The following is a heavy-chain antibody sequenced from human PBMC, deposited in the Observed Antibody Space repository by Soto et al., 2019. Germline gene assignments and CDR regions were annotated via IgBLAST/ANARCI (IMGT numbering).Heavy chain of an antibody. CDR2: IYYSGST. D-gene: IGHD4-17*01. J-gene: IGHJ4*02. CDR3: ASPPYGDYGY. Sequence: PSETLSLTCTVSGGSISSSSYYWGWIRQPPGKGLEWIGSIYYSGSTYYNPPLKSRVTISVDTSKNQFSLKLSSVTAADTAVYYCASPPYGDYGYWGQGTLVTVSS. CDR1: GGSISSSSYY. V-gene: IGHV4-39*01.